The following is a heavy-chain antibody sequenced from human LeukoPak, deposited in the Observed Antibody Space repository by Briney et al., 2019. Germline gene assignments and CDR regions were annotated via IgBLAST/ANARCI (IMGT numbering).Heavy chain of an antibody. CDR3: ARDLYYYDSSGHDY. Sequence: GGSLRLSCAASGFTFSSYDMNWVRQAPGKGLEWVSYISSSSSTIYYADSVKGRFTISRDNAKNSLYLQMNSLRAEDTAVYYCARDLYYYDSSGHDYWGQGVLVTVSS. CDR1: GFTFSSYD. CDR2: ISSSSSTI. J-gene: IGHJ4*02. V-gene: IGHV3-48*01. D-gene: IGHD3-22*01.